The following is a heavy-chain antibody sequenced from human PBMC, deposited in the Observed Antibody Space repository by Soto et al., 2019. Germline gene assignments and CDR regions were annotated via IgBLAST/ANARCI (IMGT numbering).Heavy chain of an antibody. Sequence: DVQLVESGGGLIQPGESLRLSCAAFGLTISGKKYVAWVRQTPGKGLEWVSALYDVDGSFYADSVTGRFTTSSDSSKTTVYLQMNDLRPDDTAVYYCATWHEREHAFDVWGQGTTVTISS. CDR3: ATWHEREHAFDV. J-gene: IGHJ3*01. V-gene: IGHV3-53*01. D-gene: IGHD1-1*01. CDR2: LYDVDGS. CDR1: GLTISGKKY.